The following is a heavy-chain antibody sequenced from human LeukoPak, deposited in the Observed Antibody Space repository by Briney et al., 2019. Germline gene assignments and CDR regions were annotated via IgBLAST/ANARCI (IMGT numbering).Heavy chain of an antibody. J-gene: IGHJ4*02. D-gene: IGHD6-19*01. Sequence: PGGSLRLSCTASGFTFSSYAMSWVRQAPGKGLEWVSAISGSGGSTNYAASVKGRFTISRDNSKNTLYLQMKGLRAEDTAVYYCAKDLGISGWHLDYWGQGTLVTVSS. CDR1: GFTFSSYA. CDR2: ISGSGGST. V-gene: IGHV3-23*01. CDR3: AKDLGISGWHLDY.